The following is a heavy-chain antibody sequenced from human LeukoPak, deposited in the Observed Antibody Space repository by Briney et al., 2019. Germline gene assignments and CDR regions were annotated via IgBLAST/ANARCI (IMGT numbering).Heavy chain of an antibody. D-gene: IGHD3-10*01. J-gene: IGHJ6*04. Sequence: GGSLRLSCAASGFTFSSYWMSWVRQAPGKGLEWVANIKQDGSEKYYVDSVKGRFTISRDNAKNSLYLQLNSLRAGDTAVFYCARAAMVRGLIGYYYYGMDVWGKGTTVTVSS. CDR3: ARAAMVRGLIGYYYYGMDV. CDR1: GFTFSSYW. V-gene: IGHV3-7*03. CDR2: IKQDGSEK.